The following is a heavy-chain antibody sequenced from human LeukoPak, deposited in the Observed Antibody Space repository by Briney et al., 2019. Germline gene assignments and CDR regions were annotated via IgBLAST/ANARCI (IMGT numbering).Heavy chain of an antibody. V-gene: IGHV3-30*03. CDR3: ATSYRVGATDY. J-gene: IGHJ4*02. D-gene: IGHD1-26*01. CDR1: GFTFNNYG. CDR2: ISYDGRNK. Sequence: GGSLRLSCAASGFTFNNYGMHWVRQAPGEGLEWVAVISYDGRNKHYPDSVKGRFTISRDISTDTLWLQMDSLRTEDTAVYYCATSYRVGATDYWGQGTLVTVSS.